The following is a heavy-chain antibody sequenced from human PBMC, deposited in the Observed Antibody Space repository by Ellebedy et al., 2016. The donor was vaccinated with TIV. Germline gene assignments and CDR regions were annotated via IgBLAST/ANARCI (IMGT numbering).Heavy chain of an antibody. Sequence: GESLKISCAASGFTFSSYWMSWVRQAPGKGLEWVANIKQDGSEKYYVDSVKGRFTISRDNAKNSLYLQMNSLRAEDTALYYCTTDLGLDYWGQGTLVTVSS. CDR3: TTDLGLDY. J-gene: IGHJ4*02. CDR2: IKQDGSEK. D-gene: IGHD1-26*01. V-gene: IGHV3-7*03. CDR1: GFTFSSYW.